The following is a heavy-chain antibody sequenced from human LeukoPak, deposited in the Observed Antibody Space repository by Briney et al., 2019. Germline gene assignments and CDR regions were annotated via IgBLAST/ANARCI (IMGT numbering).Heavy chain of an antibody. D-gene: IGHD3-22*01. V-gene: IGHV3-30*03. CDR3: ARHYYDSSGYYYGTLDY. Sequence: GRSLRLSCAASGFTFSSFAIHWVRQAPGKGLEWVAVISYDGSDNYYADSVKGRFTISRDNSKNTLYLQMNSLTAEDTAVYYCARHYYDSSGYYYGTLDYWGQGTLVTVSS. CDR2: ISYDGSDN. J-gene: IGHJ4*02. CDR1: GFTFSSFA.